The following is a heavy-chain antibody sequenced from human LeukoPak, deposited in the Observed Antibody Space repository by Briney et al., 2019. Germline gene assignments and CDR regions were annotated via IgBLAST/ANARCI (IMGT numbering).Heavy chain of an antibody. D-gene: IGHD6-19*01. J-gene: IGHJ3*02. CDR3: AADTMNSGWFTLGAFDI. V-gene: IGHV1-46*01. Sequence: ASVKVSCKASGYTFTSYYMHWVRQAPGQGLEWMGIINPSGGSTSYAQKFQGRVTMTRDTSTSTVYMELSSLRSEDTAVYYCAADTMNSGWFTLGAFDIWGQGTMVTVSS. CDR2: INPSGGST. CDR1: GYTFTSYY.